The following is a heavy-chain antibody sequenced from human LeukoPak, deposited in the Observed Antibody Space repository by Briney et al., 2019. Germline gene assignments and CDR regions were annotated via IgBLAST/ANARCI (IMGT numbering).Heavy chain of an antibody. V-gene: IGHV1-58*01. CDR3: AAVDCSSTSCSYNWFDP. J-gene: IGHJ5*02. CDR1: GFTFTSSA. D-gene: IGHD2-2*01. Sequence: SVKVSCKASGFTFTSSAVQWVRQARGQRLEWIGWIVVGSGNTNYAQKFQERVTITRDMSTSTAYMELSSLRSEDTAVYYCAAVDCSSTSCSYNWFDPWGQGTLVTVSS. CDR2: IVVGSGNT.